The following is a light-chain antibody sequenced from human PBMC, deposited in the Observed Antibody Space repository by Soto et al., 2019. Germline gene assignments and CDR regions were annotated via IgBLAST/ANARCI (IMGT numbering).Light chain of an antibody. Sequence: EIVLTQSPGTLSLSPGERATLSCRASQSVSSSYLAWYQQKPGQAPRLLIIDASSRATGIPDRCSGSASGTDFTLTITRLEPEDSAVYYCHQYGNSPQTFGQGTKLEIK. CDR1: QSVSSSY. V-gene: IGKV3-20*01. CDR2: DAS. J-gene: IGKJ2*01. CDR3: HQYGNSPQT.